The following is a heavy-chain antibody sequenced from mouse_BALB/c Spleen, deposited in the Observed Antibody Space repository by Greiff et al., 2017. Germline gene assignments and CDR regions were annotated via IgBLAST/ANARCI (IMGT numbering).Heavy chain of an antibody. V-gene: IGHV5-9-4*01. J-gene: IGHJ3*01. Sequence: EVKLMESGGGLVKPGGSLKLSCAASGFTFSSYAMSWVRQSPEKRLEWVAEISSGGSYTYYPDTVTGRFTISRDNAKNTLYLEMSSLRSEDTAMYYCAREVIHYYPFAYWGQGTLVTVSA. CDR3: AREVIHYYPFAY. D-gene: IGHD1-2*01. CDR1: GFTFSSYA. CDR2: ISSGGSYT.